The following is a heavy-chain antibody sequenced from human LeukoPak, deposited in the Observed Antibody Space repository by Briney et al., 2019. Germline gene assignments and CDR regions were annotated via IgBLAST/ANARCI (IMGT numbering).Heavy chain of an antibody. CDR3: AREENGMDV. V-gene: IGHV4-4*02. CDR2: IYYSGST. D-gene: IGHD5-24*01. Sequence: SETLSLTCAVSGGSISSSNWWSWVRQPPGKGLEWIGYIYYSGSTNYNPSLKSRVTISVDTSKNQFSLKLSSVTAADTAVYYCAREENGMDVWGQGTTVTVSS. J-gene: IGHJ6*02. CDR1: GGSISSSNW.